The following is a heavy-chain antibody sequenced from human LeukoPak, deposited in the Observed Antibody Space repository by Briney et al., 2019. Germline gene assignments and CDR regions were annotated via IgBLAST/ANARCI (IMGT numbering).Heavy chain of an antibody. J-gene: IGHJ3*02. CDR3: AKDITLRSEDPDAFDI. V-gene: IGHV3-9*03. Sequence: SLRLSCAASGFTFDDYAMHWVRQAPGKGLEWVSGISWNSGSIGYADSVKGQFTISRDNAKNSLYLQMNSLRAEDMALYYCAKDITLRSEDPDAFDIWGQGTMVTVSS. D-gene: IGHD1-14*01. CDR2: ISWNSGSI. CDR1: GFTFDDYA.